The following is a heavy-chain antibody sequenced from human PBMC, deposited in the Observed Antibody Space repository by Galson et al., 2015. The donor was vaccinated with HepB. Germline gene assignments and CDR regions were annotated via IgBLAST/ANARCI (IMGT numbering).Heavy chain of an antibody. V-gene: IGHV3-15*01. CDR2: IRSKTDGGTT. J-gene: IGHJ6*03. CDR1: GFPFSNVW. Sequence: LRLSCAASGFPFSNVWMSWVRQAPGKGLEWVGRIRSKTDGGTTDYAAPVKGRFTISRDDSKNTLYLQMNSLKTEDTAVYYCTTDGYNWHYYYYYMDVWGKGTTVTVSS. D-gene: IGHD5-24*01. CDR3: TTDGYNWHYYYYYMDV.